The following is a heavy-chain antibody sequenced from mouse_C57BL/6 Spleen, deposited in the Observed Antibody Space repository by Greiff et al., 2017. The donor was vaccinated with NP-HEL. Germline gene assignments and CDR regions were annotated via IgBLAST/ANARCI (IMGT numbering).Heavy chain of an antibody. CDR1: GFTFTDYY. CDR3: ARYHGSGWFAY. Sequence: EVMLVESGGGLVQPGGSLSLSCAASGFTFTDYYMSWVRQPPGKALEWLGFIRNKANGYTTEYSASVKGRFTISRDNSQSILYLQMNALRAEDSATYYCARYHGSGWFAYWGQGTLVTVSA. J-gene: IGHJ3*01. D-gene: IGHD1-1*01. CDR2: IRNKANGYTT. V-gene: IGHV7-3*01.